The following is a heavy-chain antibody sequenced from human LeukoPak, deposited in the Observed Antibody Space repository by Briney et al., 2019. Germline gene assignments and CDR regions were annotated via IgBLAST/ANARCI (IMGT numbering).Heavy chain of an antibody. CDR1: GGSISGSSCY. D-gene: IGHD1-1*01. Sequence: SETLSLTCTVSGGSISGSSCYWGWIRQPPGKGLEWIGSIYYSGSTYYNPSLKSRVTISVDTSKNQFSLKLSSVTAADTAVYYCARDGEATAGTVFDHWGQGTLVTVSS. CDR3: ARDGEATAGTVFDH. CDR2: IYYSGST. J-gene: IGHJ4*02. V-gene: IGHV4-39*07.